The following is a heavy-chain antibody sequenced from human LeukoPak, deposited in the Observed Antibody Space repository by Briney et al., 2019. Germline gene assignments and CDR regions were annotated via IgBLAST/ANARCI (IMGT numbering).Heavy chain of an antibody. CDR3: AKGYSYGYGLNRYFDY. Sequence: PGGSLRLSRAASGFTFSSYAMSWVRQAPGKGLEWVSAISGSGGSTYYADSVKGRFTISRDNSKNTLYLQMNSLRAEDTAVYYCAKGYSYGYGLNRYFDYWGQGTLVTVSS. V-gene: IGHV3-23*01. CDR1: GFTFSSYA. CDR2: ISGSGGST. D-gene: IGHD5-18*01. J-gene: IGHJ4*02.